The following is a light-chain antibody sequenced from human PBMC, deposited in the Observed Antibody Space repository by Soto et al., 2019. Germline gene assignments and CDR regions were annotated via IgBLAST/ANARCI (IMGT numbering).Light chain of an antibody. CDR3: QQCGSSPET. CDR2: GAS. Sequence: DIVLTQSPGTLSLSPGQRATLSCRASQSISSSFLAWYQQKPGQAPRLLIYGASSRATGIPDRFSGSGSGTDFTLTISRLEPEDFAVYYCQQCGSSPETFXQGTK. CDR1: QSISSSF. J-gene: IGKJ1*01. V-gene: IGKV3-20*01.